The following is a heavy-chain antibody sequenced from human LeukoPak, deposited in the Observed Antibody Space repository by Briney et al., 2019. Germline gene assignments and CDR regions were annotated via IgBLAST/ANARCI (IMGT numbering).Heavy chain of an antibody. D-gene: IGHD1-14*01. CDR3: VSPVFINY. J-gene: IGHJ4*01. CDR2: IGSDGDST. Sequence: PGGSLRLSCSASGFTLSSLCMHWVRQAPGKGLEHVSTIGSDGDSTYYADSVKDRFTISRDNSKNALYLQMTSLRPEDSAVYYCVSPVFINYWGQGTLVTVSS. CDR1: GFTLSSLC. V-gene: IGHV3-64D*06.